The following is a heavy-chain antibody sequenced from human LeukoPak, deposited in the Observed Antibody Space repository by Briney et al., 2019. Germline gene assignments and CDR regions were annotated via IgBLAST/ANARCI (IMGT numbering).Heavy chain of an antibody. CDR2: INPNTGGT. CDR3: ARGLTYYYYYTYMNV. V-gene: IGHV1-2*02. CDR1: GFTFTGYY. J-gene: IGHJ6*03. Sequence: ASVKVSCKASGFTFTGYYVHWVRQAPGQGLEWMGWINPNTGGTNYAQKFQGRVTMTRDTSINTAYMGLSRLSSDDTAVYYCARGLTYYYYYTYMNVWGKGTTVTVSS.